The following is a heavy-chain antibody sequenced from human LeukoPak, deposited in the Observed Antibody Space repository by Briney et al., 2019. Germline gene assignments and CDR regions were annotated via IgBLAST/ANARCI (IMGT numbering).Heavy chain of an antibody. CDR3: ATDRGWRTSGYYLYYFEY. J-gene: IGHJ4*02. V-gene: IGHV3-7*01. CDR2: IKHDGSEK. Sequence: GRSLRLSCAASGFIFTNYFMSWVRQAPGKGLEWVASIKHDGSEKYYVDSVRGRFTISRDNTMNSLYLQMSSLRAEDTAVYYCATDRGWRTSGYYLYYFEYWGQGTLVTYSS. D-gene: IGHD3-3*01. CDR1: GFIFTNYF.